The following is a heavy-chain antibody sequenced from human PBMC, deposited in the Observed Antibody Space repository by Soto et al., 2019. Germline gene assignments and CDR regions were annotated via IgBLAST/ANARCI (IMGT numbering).Heavy chain of an antibody. CDR2: ISYDGSNK. CDR1: GFTFSSYG. J-gene: IGHJ5*02. CDR3: AKDRSSSGFDP. D-gene: IGHD6-6*01. V-gene: IGHV3-30*18. Sequence: LRLSCAASGFTFSSYGMHWVRQAPGKGLEWVAVISYDGSNKYYADSVKGRFTISRDNSKNTLYLQMNSLRAEDTAVYYCAKDRSSSGFDPWGQGILVSVSS.